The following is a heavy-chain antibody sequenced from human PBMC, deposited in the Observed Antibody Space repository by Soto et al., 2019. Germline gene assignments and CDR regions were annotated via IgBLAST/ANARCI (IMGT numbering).Heavy chain of an antibody. CDR1: GFTFSSYA. Sequence: EVQLLESEGGLVQPGGSLRLSCAASGFTFSSYAMSWVRQAPGKGPEWVSGISRSGGSTYYADPVKGRFTISRDNSKNTLYLQMSGLTAEDTAVYYCAKRGDSGNSPELDYWGQGALVTGSS. D-gene: IGHD1-26*01. J-gene: IGHJ4*02. CDR3: AKRGDSGNSPELDY. CDR2: ISRSGGST. V-gene: IGHV3-23*01.